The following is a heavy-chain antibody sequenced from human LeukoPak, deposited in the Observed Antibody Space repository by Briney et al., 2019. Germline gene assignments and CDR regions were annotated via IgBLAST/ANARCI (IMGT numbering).Heavy chain of an antibody. D-gene: IGHD3-16*01. Sequence: PGGSLRLSCAASGFTFNSYWMHWVRQAPGKGLVWVSRISTDGSSAMYADSVKGRFTISRDNAKNTLNLQMNSLRAEDTAVYYCARVNVCPRCHFDYWGQGTLVTVSS. CDR1: GFTFNSYW. J-gene: IGHJ4*02. CDR3: ARVNVCPRCHFDY. CDR2: ISTDGSSA. V-gene: IGHV3-74*03.